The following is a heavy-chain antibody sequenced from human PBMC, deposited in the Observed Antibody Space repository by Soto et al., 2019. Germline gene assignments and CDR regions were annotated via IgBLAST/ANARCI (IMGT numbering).Heavy chain of an antibody. V-gene: IGHV4-59*01. Sequence: SETLSLTCTVSGGSISSYYWRWIRQPPGKGLEWIGYIYYSGSTNYNPSLKSRVTISVDTSKNQFSLKLSSVTAADTAVYYCARYHFWSGYSGMDVWGQGTTVTVSS. D-gene: IGHD3-3*01. CDR3: ARYHFWSGYSGMDV. CDR2: IYYSGST. J-gene: IGHJ6*02. CDR1: GGSISSYY.